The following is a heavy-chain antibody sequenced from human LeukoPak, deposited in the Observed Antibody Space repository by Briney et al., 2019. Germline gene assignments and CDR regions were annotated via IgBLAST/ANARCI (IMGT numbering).Heavy chain of an antibody. V-gene: IGHV3-21*01. J-gene: IGHJ3*02. D-gene: IGHD2-21*02. CDR3: AREVAYCGGDCPTDAFDI. Sequence: GGSLRLSCAASGFTFSSYSMNWVRQAPGKGLEWVSSISSSSSYIYYADSVRGRFTISRDNAKNSLYLQMNSLRAEDTAVYYCAREVAYCGGDCPTDAFDIWGQGTMVTVSS. CDR1: GFTFSSYS. CDR2: ISSSSSYI.